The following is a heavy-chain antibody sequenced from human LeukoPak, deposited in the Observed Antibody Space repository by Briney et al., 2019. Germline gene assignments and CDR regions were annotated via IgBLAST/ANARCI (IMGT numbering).Heavy chain of an antibody. CDR1: GFTFSSYW. Sequence: GGSRRLSCAAAGFTFSSYWMHWVRQAPGKGLVWVSRINSDVSSTNYADSVKGRFTISRESAKNTLYLQMNSLRAEDTAVYFCARAYGFYDSSGYYDGGHFDYWGQGTLVTVSS. D-gene: IGHD3-22*01. CDR2: INSDVSST. V-gene: IGHV3-74*01. J-gene: IGHJ4*02. CDR3: ARAYGFYDSSGYYDGGHFDY.